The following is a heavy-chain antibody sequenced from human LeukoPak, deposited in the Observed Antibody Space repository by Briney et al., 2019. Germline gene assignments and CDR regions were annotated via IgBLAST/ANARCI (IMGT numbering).Heavy chain of an antibody. CDR2: LFSGGIT. Sequence: GGSLRLSCAASGFTVSTNYMNWVRQAPGKGLEWVSVLFSGGITYDSDSVKGRFTISRANSKNTVYLQMNSLRAEDTAVYYCARDRTPATRGFDIWGQGTMVTVSS. J-gene: IGHJ3*02. CDR1: GFTVSTNY. CDR3: ARDRTPATRGFDI. D-gene: IGHD1-26*01. V-gene: IGHV3-66*01.